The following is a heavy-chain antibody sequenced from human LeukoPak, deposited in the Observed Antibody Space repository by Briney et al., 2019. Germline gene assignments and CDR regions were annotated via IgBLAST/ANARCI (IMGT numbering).Heavy chain of an antibody. Sequence: SETLSLTCTVSGGSVSNYYWSWIRQPPGKGLEWIGYIYYSGNTNYNPSLKSRVTISVDTSKNQFSLKLSSVTAADTAVYYCVRENYSSGWYGIIDYWGQGTLVTVSS. CDR3: VRENYSSGWYGIIDY. J-gene: IGHJ4*02. CDR2: IYYSGNT. D-gene: IGHD6-19*01. CDR1: GGSVSNYY. V-gene: IGHV4-59*02.